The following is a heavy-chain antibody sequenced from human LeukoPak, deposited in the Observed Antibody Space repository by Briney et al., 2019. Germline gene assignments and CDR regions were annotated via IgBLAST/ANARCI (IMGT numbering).Heavy chain of an antibody. CDR3: ARFHRHQLPKSDY. CDR1: GYIFTDYD. Sequence: ASVTVSCKASGYIFTDYDINWVRQAPGQGLEWMGWMNPYSGSTGYAQTFQGGVTMTRDTSITTAYMELSSLTSEDTAVYYCARFHRHQLPKSDYWGQGTLVTVSS. J-gene: IGHJ4*02. V-gene: IGHV1-8*01. CDR2: MNPYSGST. D-gene: IGHD1-14*01.